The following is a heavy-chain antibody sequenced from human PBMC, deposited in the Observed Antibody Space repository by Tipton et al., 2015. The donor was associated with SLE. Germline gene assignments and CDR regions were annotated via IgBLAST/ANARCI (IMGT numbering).Heavy chain of an antibody. CDR2: VSYLGST. D-gene: IGHD3-9*01. Sequence: TLSLTCRVSGGFIGSSSYYWGWIRRPPGKGLEWIGSVSYLGSTSYNATLESRVTISIDTSKKHFSLKLSSVTAADTAVYYCAWLTAITIFNNWFDPWGQGTLVTVSS. CDR3: AWLTAITIFNNWFDP. J-gene: IGHJ5*02. CDR1: GGFIGSSSYY. V-gene: IGHV4-39*07.